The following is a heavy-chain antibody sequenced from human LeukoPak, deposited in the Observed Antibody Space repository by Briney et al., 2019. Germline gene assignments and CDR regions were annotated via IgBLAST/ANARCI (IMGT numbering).Heavy chain of an antibody. V-gene: IGHV3-30*02. J-gene: IGHJ1*01. Sequence: GGSLRLSCAASGFTFSSYDMHWVRQAPGKGLEWVAFIRYDGSNKYYADSVKGRFTISRDNSKNTLYLQMNSLRAEDTAVYYCAKDRAIYDFWSGYGYFQHWGQGTLVTVSS. D-gene: IGHD3-3*01. CDR3: AKDRAIYDFWSGYGYFQH. CDR2: IRYDGSNK. CDR1: GFTFSSYD.